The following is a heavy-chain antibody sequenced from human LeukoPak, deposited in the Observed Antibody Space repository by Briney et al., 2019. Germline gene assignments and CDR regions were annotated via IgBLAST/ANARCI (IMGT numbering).Heavy chain of an antibody. Sequence: GGSLRLSCATSGLPVNNNYMNWVRQAPGKGLEWVSVIYGNGKTYYADSVKGRFTISRDNSKNTMYLQMNSLRAEDTAVYYCATPLHHCGGDCYLVYWGQGTLVTVSS. V-gene: IGHV3-53*01. D-gene: IGHD2-21*02. CDR1: GLPVNNNY. CDR3: ATPLHHCGGDCYLVY. J-gene: IGHJ4*02. CDR2: IYGNGKT.